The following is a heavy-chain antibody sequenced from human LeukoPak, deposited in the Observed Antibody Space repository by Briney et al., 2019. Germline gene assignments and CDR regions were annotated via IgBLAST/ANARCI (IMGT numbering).Heavy chain of an antibody. CDR3: AKDKAAAGPGGFDY. D-gene: IGHD6-13*01. CDR1: GFTFSSYS. CDR2: ISSSSSYI. Sequence: PGGSLRLSCAASGFTFSSYSMNWVRQAPGKGLEWVSSISSSSSYIYYADSVKGRFTISRDNAKNSLYLQMNSLRAEDMALYYCAKDKAAAGPGGFDYWGQGTLVTVSS. J-gene: IGHJ4*02. V-gene: IGHV3-21*04.